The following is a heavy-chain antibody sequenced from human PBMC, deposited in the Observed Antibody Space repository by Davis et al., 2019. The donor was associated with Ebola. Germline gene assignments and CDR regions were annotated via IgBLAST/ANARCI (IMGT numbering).Heavy chain of an antibody. D-gene: IGHD4-11*01. CDR3: AKRSDYRSFDY. V-gene: IGHV3-23*01. Sequence: PGGSLRLSCAASGFTFSDYAMSWVRQAPGKGLEWVSAISGSGGSTYYADSVKGRFTISRDNSKKTLYLQMNSLRGEDTAVYYCAKRSDYRSFDYWGQGTLVTVSS. CDR2: ISGSGGST. CDR1: GFTFSDYA. J-gene: IGHJ4*02.